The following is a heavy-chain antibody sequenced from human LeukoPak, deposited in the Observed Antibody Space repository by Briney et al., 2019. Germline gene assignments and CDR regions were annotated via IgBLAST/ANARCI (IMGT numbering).Heavy chain of an antibody. Sequence: GGSLRLSCVTSGITFSNYYMHWVRQVPGEGLVWVSHIIQDGSVTSYAHSVKGRFTISRDNAKNTVYLQLNNLRAEDTAVYYCATDDYRGLGYWGQGTLVTVSS. CDR3: ATDDYRGLGY. CDR1: GITFSNYY. CDR2: IIQDGSVT. J-gene: IGHJ4*02. V-gene: IGHV3-74*01. D-gene: IGHD3-16*01.